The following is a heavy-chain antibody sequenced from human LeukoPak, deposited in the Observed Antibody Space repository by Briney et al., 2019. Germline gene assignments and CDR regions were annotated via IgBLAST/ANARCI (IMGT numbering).Heavy chain of an antibody. CDR2: IIPIFGTA. Sequence: AASVKVSCKASGGTFSSYAISWVRQAPGQGLEWMGGIIPIFGTANYAQKFQGRVTITADESTSTAYMELSGLRSEDTAVYYCAREDNIVAVGNWFDPWGQGTLVTVSS. D-gene: IGHD2-2*01. CDR3: AREDNIVAVGNWFDP. J-gene: IGHJ5*02. CDR1: GGTFSSYA. V-gene: IGHV1-69*13.